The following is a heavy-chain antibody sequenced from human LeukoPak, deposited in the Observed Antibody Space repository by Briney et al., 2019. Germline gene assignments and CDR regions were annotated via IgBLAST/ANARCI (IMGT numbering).Heavy chain of an antibody. V-gene: IGHV3-64*01. CDR2: ISSNGGST. J-gene: IGHJ3*02. CDR1: GFTFSSYA. Sequence: GGSLRLSCAASGFTFSSYAMHWVRQAPGKGLEFVSAISSNGGSTYYANSVKGRFTISRDNSKNTLYLQMGSLRAEDMAVYYCVRVKVSGAFDIWGQGTMVTVSS. CDR3: VRVKVSGAFDI. D-gene: IGHD1-14*01.